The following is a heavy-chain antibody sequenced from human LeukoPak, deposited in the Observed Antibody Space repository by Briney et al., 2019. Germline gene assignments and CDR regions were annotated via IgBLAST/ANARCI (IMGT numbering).Heavy chain of an antibody. CDR2: INHSGST. Sequence: SETLSLTCAVYGGSFSGYYWSWIRQPPGKGLEWIGEINHSGSTNYNPSLKSRVTISVDTSKNQFSLKLSSVTAADTAVYYCARAGYSSSWAAYYFDYWGQGTLVTVSS. CDR1: GGSFSGYY. V-gene: IGHV4-34*01. D-gene: IGHD6-13*01. J-gene: IGHJ4*02. CDR3: ARAGYSSSWAAYYFDY.